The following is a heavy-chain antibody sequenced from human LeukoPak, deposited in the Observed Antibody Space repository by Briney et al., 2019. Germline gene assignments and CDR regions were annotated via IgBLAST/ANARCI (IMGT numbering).Heavy chain of an antibody. CDR1: GFTFDDYA. V-gene: IGHV3-43D*03. CDR2: ISWDGGST. Sequence: PGGSLRLSCAASGFTFDDYAMHWVRQAPGKGLEWVSLISWDGGSTHYADSVKGRFTISRDNSKNSLYLQMNSLRAEDTALYYCAKDRYSGSLDAFDIWGQGTMVTVSS. D-gene: IGHD1-26*01. J-gene: IGHJ3*02. CDR3: AKDRYSGSLDAFDI.